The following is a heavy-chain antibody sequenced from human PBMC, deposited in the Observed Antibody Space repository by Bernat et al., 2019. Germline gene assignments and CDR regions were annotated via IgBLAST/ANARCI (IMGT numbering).Heavy chain of an antibody. CDR1: GGSISSSSYY. Sequence: QLQLQESGPGLVKPSETLSLTCTVSGGSISSSSYYWGWIRQPPRKGLEWIGSIYYSGSTYSNPSLKRRVTISVETSKNQFSLKLSSVTAADTAVYYCARLRRGVVPAAIKPGSYYMYVWGKGTTVTVSS. D-gene: IGHD2-2*01. CDR2: IYYSGST. CDR3: ARLRRGVVPAAIKPGSYYMYV. J-gene: IGHJ6*03. V-gene: IGHV4-39*01.